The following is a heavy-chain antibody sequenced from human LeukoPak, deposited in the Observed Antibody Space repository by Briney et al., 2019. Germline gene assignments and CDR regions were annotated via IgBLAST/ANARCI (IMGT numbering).Heavy chain of an antibody. CDR3: AQRPLGASGPHLWFDP. D-gene: IGHD1-26*01. J-gene: IGHJ5*02. Sequence: PSETLSLTCAVYGGSFSGYYWSWIRQPPGKGLEWIGEINHSGSTNYNPSLKSQVTISVDTSKNQFSLKLSSVTAADTVVYYCAQRPLGASGPHLWFDPWGQGTLVTVSS. V-gene: IGHV4-34*01. CDR1: GGSFSGYY. CDR2: INHSGST.